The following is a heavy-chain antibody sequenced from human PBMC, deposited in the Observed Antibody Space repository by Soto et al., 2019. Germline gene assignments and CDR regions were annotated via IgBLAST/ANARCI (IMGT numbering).Heavy chain of an antibody. Sequence: QVQLVESGGGVVQPGRSLRLSCAASGFTFSSYGMHWVRQAPGKGLEWVAVISYDGSNKYYADSVKGRFTISRDNSKNTLYLQMDRLRAEDTAVYYCAKVRGSYYHDAFDIWGQGTMVTVSS. D-gene: IGHD1-26*01. CDR2: ISYDGSNK. V-gene: IGHV3-30*18. CDR1: GFTFSSYG. J-gene: IGHJ3*02. CDR3: AKVRGSYYHDAFDI.